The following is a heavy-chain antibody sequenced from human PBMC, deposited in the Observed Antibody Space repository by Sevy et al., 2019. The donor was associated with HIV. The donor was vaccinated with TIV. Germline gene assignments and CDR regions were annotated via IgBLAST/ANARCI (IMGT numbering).Heavy chain of an antibody. J-gene: IGHJ4*01. CDR2: ISFDGRNE. Sequence: GGSLRLSCAASGFTFGNHAIHWVRQAPGKGLEWVAIISFDGRNEHYADSVKGRFTISRDNSEKTVYLQMTNLRSEDAAVYYCARDHCTDGVCFRSGYFDYWGQGTLVTVSS. CDR3: ARDHCTDGVCFRSGYFDY. V-gene: IGHV3-30*04. D-gene: IGHD2-8*01. CDR1: GFTFGNHA.